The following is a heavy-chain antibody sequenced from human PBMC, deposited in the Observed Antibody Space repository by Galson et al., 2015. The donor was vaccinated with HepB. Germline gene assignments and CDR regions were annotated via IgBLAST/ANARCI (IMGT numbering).Heavy chain of an antibody. J-gene: IGHJ2*01. CDR1: GFTFNYHA. V-gene: IGHV3-48*02. Sequence: SLRLSCAASGFTFNYHAMNWVRRAPGKDLEWISYISSTGTTIYYADSVKGRFTISRDNAENSLSLQMSSLRDEDTAVYYCVRVAIDTTIFRGYWYFDLWGRGTLVTVSS. CDR2: ISSTGTTI. D-gene: IGHD5-18*01. CDR3: VRVAIDTTIFRGYWYFDL.